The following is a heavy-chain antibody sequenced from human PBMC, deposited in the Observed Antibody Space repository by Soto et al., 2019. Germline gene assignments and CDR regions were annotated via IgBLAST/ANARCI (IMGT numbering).Heavy chain of an antibody. Sequence: QVQLVQSGAEVKKPGSSVKVSCKASGGTFSSYAISWVRQAPGQGLEWMGGIIPIFGTANYAQKFQGRVTITADESTSTAYMELSSLRSEDTAVYYCARSTYYYDSSLLNIDAFDIWGQGTMVTVSS. CDR3: ARSTYYYDSSLLNIDAFDI. V-gene: IGHV1-69*01. J-gene: IGHJ3*02. D-gene: IGHD3-22*01. CDR1: GGTFSSYA. CDR2: IIPIFGTA.